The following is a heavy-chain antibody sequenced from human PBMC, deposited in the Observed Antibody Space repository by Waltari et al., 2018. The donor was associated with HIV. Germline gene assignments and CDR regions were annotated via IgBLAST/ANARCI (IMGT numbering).Heavy chain of an antibody. V-gene: IGHV3-33*01. D-gene: IGHD1-20*01. CDR1: GFIFTKFG. CDR2: IWYDGGNE. Sequence: QVQLAESGGGVVQPGRSLSLSWLASGFIFTKFGMHWVRPKPGKGLEWVAAIWYDGGNEYYADSVKGRFTISRDNSKNTLYLQMNSLRAEDTAVYYCARDWTITATTRVDFWGPGTLVTVSS. J-gene: IGHJ4*03. CDR3: ARDWTITATTRVDF.